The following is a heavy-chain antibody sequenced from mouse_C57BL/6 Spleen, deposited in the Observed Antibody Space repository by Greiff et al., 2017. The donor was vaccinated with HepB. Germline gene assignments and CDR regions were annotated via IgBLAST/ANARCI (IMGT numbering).Heavy chain of an antibody. D-gene: IGHD1-1*01. CDR1: GYTFTDYY. Sequence: EVQLQQSGPELVKPGASVKISCKASGYTFTDYYMNWVKQSHGKSLEWIGDINPNSGGTSYNQKFKGKATLTVDKSSSTAYMELRSLTSEDSAVYYGAPVVAEAMDYWGQGTSVTVSS. CDR3: APVVAEAMDY. CDR2: INPNSGGT. V-gene: IGHV1-26*01. J-gene: IGHJ4*01.